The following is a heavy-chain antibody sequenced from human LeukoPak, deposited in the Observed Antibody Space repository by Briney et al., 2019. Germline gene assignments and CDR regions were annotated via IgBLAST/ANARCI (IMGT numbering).Heavy chain of an antibody. J-gene: IGHJ6*03. D-gene: IGHD3-3*01. CDR1: GGSLCGYY. CDR2: INLSGST. CDR3: ARGINYDFWSGYFHYYYMDV. V-gene: IGHV4-34*01. Sequence: TSETLSLTCAVCGGSLCGYYWRWIRQPPGKGLEWIGEINLSGSTNYNPSLKSRVTISVDTSKTQFSLKLSTVTAADTAVYYCARGINYDFWSGYFHYYYMDVWGKGTTVTVSS.